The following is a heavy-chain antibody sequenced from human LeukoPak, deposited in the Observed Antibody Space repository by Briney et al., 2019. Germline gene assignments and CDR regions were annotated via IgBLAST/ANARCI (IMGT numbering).Heavy chain of an antibody. Sequence: EASVTVSCTASGYTFTSYDINWVRQAPGQGLEWLGWMNPNSGNTGYAQKFQGRVTMTRNTSISTAYMELSSLRSEDTAVYYCARKGRNSSGWFPFDYWGQGTLVTVSS. D-gene: IGHD6-19*01. V-gene: IGHV1-8*01. CDR2: MNPNSGNT. CDR3: ARKGRNSSGWFPFDY. CDR1: GYTFTSYD. J-gene: IGHJ4*02.